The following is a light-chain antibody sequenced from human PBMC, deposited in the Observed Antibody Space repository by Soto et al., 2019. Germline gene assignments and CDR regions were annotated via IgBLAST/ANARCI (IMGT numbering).Light chain of an antibody. CDR3: CSYAGSYTVV. CDR1: SSDVGGYNY. V-gene: IGLV2-11*01. CDR2: DVT. Sequence: QSALTQPRSVSGSPGQSVTISCTGTSSDVGGYNYVSWYQQHPDKAPKLMIYDVTKRPSGVPDRFSGSKSDNTASLTISGLQAEDEADYYCCSYAGSYTVVFGGGTQLTVL. J-gene: IGLJ2*01.